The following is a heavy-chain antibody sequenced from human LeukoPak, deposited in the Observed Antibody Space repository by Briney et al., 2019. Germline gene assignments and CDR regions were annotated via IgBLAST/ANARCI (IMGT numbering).Heavy chain of an antibody. D-gene: IGHD3-9*01. V-gene: IGHV4-59*01. CDR3: ARDRSPYYDILTGYSYYYYYMDV. Sequence: SETLSLTCTVSGGSISSYYWSWIRQPPGKGLDWIGYIYYSGSTNYNPSLKSRVTISVDTSKNQFSLKLGSVTAADTAVYYCARDRSPYYDILTGYSYYYYYMDVWGKGTTVTVSS. CDR1: GGSISSYY. J-gene: IGHJ6*03. CDR2: IYYSGST.